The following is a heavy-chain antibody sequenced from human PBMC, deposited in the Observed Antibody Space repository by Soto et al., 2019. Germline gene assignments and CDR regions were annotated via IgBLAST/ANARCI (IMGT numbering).Heavy chain of an antibody. V-gene: IGHV1-8*01. Sequence: ASVKVSCKASGYTFTSYDINWVRQATGQGLEWMGWMNPNSGNTGYAQKFQGRVTMTRNTSISTAYMELSSLRSEDTAVYYCARREYSGYDPGDYYYYMDVWGKGTTVTVSS. CDR2: MNPNSGNT. CDR3: ARREYSGYDPGDYYYYMDV. CDR1: GYTFTSYD. J-gene: IGHJ6*03. D-gene: IGHD5-12*01.